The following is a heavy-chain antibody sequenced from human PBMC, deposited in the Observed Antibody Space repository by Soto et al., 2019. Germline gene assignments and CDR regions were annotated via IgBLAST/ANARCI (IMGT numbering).Heavy chain of an antibody. D-gene: IGHD4-17*01. CDR1: GFTFSSYD. Sequence: QVQLVESGGGVVQPGRSLRLSCAASGFTFSSYDMHWVRQAPGKGLEWVAVISHDGSKKYYADSVKGRFTISRDNAKNTLYLKMDSRTTEDTAVLYWARGRAYGDLDYWGQGTLVTVSS. J-gene: IGHJ4*02. CDR2: ISHDGSKK. CDR3: ARGRAYGDLDY. V-gene: IGHV3-30-3*01.